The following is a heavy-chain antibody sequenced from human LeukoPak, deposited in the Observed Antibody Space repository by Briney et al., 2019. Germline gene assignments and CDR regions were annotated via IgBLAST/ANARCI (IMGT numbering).Heavy chain of an antibody. CDR2: IIPIFGTA. J-gene: IGHJ3*02. CDR3: ARDSSGYKDAFDI. V-gene: IGHV1-69*13. D-gene: IGHD3-22*01. CDR1: GGTFSSYG. Sequence: SVKVSCKASGGTFSSYGISWVRQAPGQGLEWRGGIIPIFGTANYAQKFQGRVTITADESTSTAYMELSSLRSEDTAVYYCARDSSGYKDAFDIWGQGTMVTVSS.